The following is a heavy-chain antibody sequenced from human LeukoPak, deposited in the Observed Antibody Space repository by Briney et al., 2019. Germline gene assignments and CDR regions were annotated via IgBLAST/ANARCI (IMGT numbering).Heavy chain of an antibody. D-gene: IGHD3-10*01. CDR2: MNPNSGNT. V-gene: IGHV1-8*01. Sequence: ASVKVSCKASGYTFTSYDINWVRQATGQGLEWVGWMNPNSGNTGYAQKFQGRVTMTRNTSISTAYMELSSLRSEDTAVYYCARDWKHYYGSGSYSSYYYGMDVWGQGTTVTVSS. J-gene: IGHJ6*02. CDR1: GYTFTSYD. CDR3: ARDWKHYYGSGSYSSYYYGMDV.